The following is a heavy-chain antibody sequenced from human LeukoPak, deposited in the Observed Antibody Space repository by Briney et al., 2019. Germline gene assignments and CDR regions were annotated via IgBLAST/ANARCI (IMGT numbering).Heavy chain of an antibody. CDR1: GGSFNNYG. CDR2: IIPIFGTA. V-gene: IGHV1-69*13. Sequence: SVTVSCTASGGSFNNYGLSWVRQAPGQGLEWMGGIIPIFGTANYAQKFQGRVTITADESTSTAYMELSSLRSEDTAVYYCARALSDYYYGMDVWGQGTTVTVSS. D-gene: IGHD3-16*02. CDR3: ARALSDYYYGMDV. J-gene: IGHJ6*02.